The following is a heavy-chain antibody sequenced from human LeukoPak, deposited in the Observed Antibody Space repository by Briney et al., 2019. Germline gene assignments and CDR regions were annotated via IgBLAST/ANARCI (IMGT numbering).Heavy chain of an antibody. D-gene: IGHD3-22*01. CDR1: GYTFTSYD. CDR2: MNPNSGNT. V-gene: IGHV1-8*01. Sequence: GASVKVSCKASGYTFTSYDINWVRQATGQGLEWMGWMNPNSGNTGYAQKFQGRVTMTRNTSTSTAYMELSSLRSEDTAVYYCARAEVDYYDSSGYGYWGQGTLVTVSS. J-gene: IGHJ4*02. CDR3: ARAEVDYYDSSGYGY.